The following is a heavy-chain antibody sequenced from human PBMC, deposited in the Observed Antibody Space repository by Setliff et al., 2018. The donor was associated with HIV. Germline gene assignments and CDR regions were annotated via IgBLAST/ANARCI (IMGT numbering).Heavy chain of an antibody. Sequence: SETLSLTCTVSGGSISSYYWSWIRQPPGKGLEWIGYIYCSGSTNYNPSLKSRVTVSVDTSKNQFSLKLSSVTAADTAVYYCASLLGYCSGGSCYSGWFDPWGQGTLVTVSS. J-gene: IGHJ5*02. CDR2: IYCSGST. CDR3: ASLLGYCSGGSCYSGWFDP. D-gene: IGHD2-15*01. CDR1: GGSISSYY. V-gene: IGHV4-59*01.